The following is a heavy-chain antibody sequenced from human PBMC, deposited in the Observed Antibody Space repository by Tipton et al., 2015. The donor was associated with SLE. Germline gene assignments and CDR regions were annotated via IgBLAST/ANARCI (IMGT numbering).Heavy chain of an antibody. CDR3: ARDPLVSLYSSSIFDY. J-gene: IGHJ4*02. CDR1: GFTFSSYA. V-gene: IGHV3-30*04. D-gene: IGHD6-6*01. Sequence: SLRLSCAASGFTFSSYAMHWVRQAPGKGLEWVAVISYDGSNKYYADSVKGRFTISRDNSKNTLYLQMNSLRAEDTAVYYCARDPLVSLYSSSIFDYWGQGPLVTVSS. CDR2: ISYDGSNK.